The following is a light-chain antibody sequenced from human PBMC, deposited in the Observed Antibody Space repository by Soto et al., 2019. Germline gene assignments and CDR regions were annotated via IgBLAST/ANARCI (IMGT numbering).Light chain of an antibody. J-gene: IGKJ1*01. CDR3: HHYGTAWT. Sequence: EIVLTQSPGTLSLSPGERATLSCRASQSVSSSFLAWYQQKPGQAPRLLISGASTRATGIPDRFSGSGSGTDFTLNIRRLEPEDFAVYYCHHYGTAWTFGQGTKVEV. V-gene: IGKV3-20*01. CDR1: QSVSSSF. CDR2: GAS.